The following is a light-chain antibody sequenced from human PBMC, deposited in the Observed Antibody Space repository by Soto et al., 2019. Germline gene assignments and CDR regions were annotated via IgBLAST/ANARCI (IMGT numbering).Light chain of an antibody. CDR2: EVR. CDR3: SAYTTRSTLV. J-gene: IGLJ2*01. V-gene: IGLV2-14*01. CDR1: SRDVGAYIL. Sequence: QSALTQPASVSGSPGQSITISCTGTSRDVGAYILVSWYQQHPGKAPKLLIYEVRNRPSGISFRFSGSRSGNTASPTISGLLAEDEADYYCSAYTTRSTLVFGGGTKLTVL.